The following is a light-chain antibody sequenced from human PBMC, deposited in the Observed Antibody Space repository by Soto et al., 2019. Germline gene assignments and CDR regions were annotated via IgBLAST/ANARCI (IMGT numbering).Light chain of an antibody. CDR1: QSVSSSY. CDR2: GAS. Sequence: EIVLTQSPGTLSLSPGERATLSCRASQSVSSSYLAWYQQKPGQAPRLLIHGASSMATGIPDRFSGSGSGTDFTLTISRLEPEDFAVYYCQQYGNSRPWTFGQGTKVEIK. J-gene: IGKJ1*01. CDR3: QQYGNSRPWT. V-gene: IGKV3-20*01.